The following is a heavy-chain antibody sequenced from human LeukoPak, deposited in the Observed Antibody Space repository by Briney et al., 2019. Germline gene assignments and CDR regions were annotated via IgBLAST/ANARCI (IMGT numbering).Heavy chain of an antibody. Sequence: ASVKVSCKASGSTFTGYYMHWVRQAPGQGLGWMGWINPNSGGTNYAQKFQGRVTMTRDTSISTAYMELSRLRSDDTAVYYCARDGSGYDDHADYWGQGTLVTVSS. D-gene: IGHD5-12*01. CDR1: GSTFTGYY. J-gene: IGHJ4*02. V-gene: IGHV1-2*02. CDR3: ARDGSGYDDHADY. CDR2: INPNSGGT.